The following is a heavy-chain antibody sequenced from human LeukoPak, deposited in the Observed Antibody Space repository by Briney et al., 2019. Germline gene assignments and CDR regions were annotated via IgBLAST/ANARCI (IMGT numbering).Heavy chain of an antibody. V-gene: IGHV3-74*01. D-gene: IGHD6-19*01. CDR1: GFTFSSYW. J-gene: IGHJ4*02. CDR3: AREVYSSGWSSFDY. Sequence: GGSLRLSCAASGFTFSSYWMHWVRQAPGKGLVWVSHISDGTSTSYADSVKGRFTISRDNAENTLYLQMTSLRAEDTAVYYCAREVYSSGWSSFDYWGQGALVTVSS. CDR2: ISDGTST.